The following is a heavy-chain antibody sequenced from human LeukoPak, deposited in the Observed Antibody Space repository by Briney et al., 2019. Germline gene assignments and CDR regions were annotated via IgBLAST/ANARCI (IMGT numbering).Heavy chain of an antibody. D-gene: IGHD3-16*02. CDR2: IYYSGST. V-gene: IGHV4-59*01. CDR3: ARDYRSRYYYYYMDV. CDR1: GGSISSYY. Sequence: PSETLSLTCTVSGGSISSYYWSWIRQPPGKGLEWIGYIYYSGSTNYNPSLKSRVTISVDTSKNQFSLKLSSVTAADTAVYYCARDYRSRYYYYYMDVWGKGTTVTVSS. J-gene: IGHJ6*03.